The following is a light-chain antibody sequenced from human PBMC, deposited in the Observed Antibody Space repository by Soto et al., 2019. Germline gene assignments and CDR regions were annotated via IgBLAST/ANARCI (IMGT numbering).Light chain of an antibody. Sequence: DIQMTQSPSSLSASVGDRVTITCRASQSISTYLNWYQQKPGKAPKLLIYAASSLQSGVPSRFSGSGSGTDFTLTISSLRPEDFATYYCQQSYSAPRTLGHGTKVEIK. V-gene: IGKV1-39*01. J-gene: IGKJ1*01. CDR1: QSISTY. CDR3: QQSYSAPRT. CDR2: AAS.